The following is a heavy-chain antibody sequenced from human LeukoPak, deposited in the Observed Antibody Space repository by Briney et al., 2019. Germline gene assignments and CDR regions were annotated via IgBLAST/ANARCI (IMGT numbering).Heavy chain of an antibody. D-gene: IGHD3-22*01. CDR1: GYTFSSFS. J-gene: IGHJ4*02. CDR2: ISVRSNYI. Sequence: GGSLRLSCVASGYTFSSFSINWVRQAPGKGLEWVSSISVRSNYIYYADSVRGRFSISRDDARDSLFLQMNSLRAEDTAVYYCVRLRRNSDTSGYYYYYDFWGQGTLVTVSS. V-gene: IGHV3-21*01. CDR3: VRLRRNSDTSGYYYYYDF.